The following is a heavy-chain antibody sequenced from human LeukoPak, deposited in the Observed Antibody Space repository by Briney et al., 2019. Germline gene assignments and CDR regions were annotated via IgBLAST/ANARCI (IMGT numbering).Heavy chain of an antibody. Sequence: PGRSLRLSCAASGFTFSNYGMHWVRQAPGKGLEGVAVIRYDGSNKYYADSVKGRFTISRDNSKNTLYLQMNSLRAEDTAVYYCARDRREMATITYGAFDVWGQGTMVTVSS. V-gene: IGHV3-33*01. D-gene: IGHD5-24*01. CDR1: GFTFSNYG. CDR2: IRYDGSNK. CDR3: ARDRREMATITYGAFDV. J-gene: IGHJ3*01.